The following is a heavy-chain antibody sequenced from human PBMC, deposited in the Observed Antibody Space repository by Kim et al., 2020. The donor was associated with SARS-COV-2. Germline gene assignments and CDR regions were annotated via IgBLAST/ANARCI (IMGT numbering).Heavy chain of an antibody. CDR2: IYHSGST. CDR3: ARQALRELSYLDY. CDR1: GGSISSSSYY. V-gene: IGHV4-39*01. J-gene: IGHJ4*02. D-gene: IGHD3-16*02. Sequence: SETLSLTCTASGGSISSSSYYWGWISQPPGKGLEWIGSIYHSGSTYYNPSLKSRVTISVDTSKNQFSLKLSSVTAADTAVYYCARQALRELSYLDYWGQGTLVTVSS.